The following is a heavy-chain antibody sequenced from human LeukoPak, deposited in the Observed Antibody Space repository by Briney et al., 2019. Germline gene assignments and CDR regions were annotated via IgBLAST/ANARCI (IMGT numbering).Heavy chain of an antibody. J-gene: IGHJ3*02. D-gene: IGHD3-22*01. CDR2: MYSSGST. CDR1: GGSISITSYY. Sequence: SETLSLTCTVSGGSISITSYYWGWIRQPPGKGLEWIGSMYSSGSTYYNPSLKSRVTISVDTSKNQFSLKLTSVTAADTAVYYCARGPYKYDGSGAFDIWGQGTMVTVSS. CDR3: ARGPYKYDGSGAFDI. V-gene: IGHV4-39*07.